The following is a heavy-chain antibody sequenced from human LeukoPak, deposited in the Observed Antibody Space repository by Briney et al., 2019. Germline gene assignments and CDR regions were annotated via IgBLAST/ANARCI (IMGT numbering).Heavy chain of an antibody. CDR2: IIGSGGST. CDR3: AKDTQYSGNDSRTNFDY. CDR1: GFTFSSYA. D-gene: IGHD5-12*01. Sequence: GALRLSCAASGFTFSSYAMSWVRQAPGKGLEWVSAIIGSGGSTYYADSVKRRFTISRDNPKNTLYMQMNSLRAEDTAVYYCAKDTQYSGNDSRTNFDYWGQGTLVTVSS. J-gene: IGHJ4*02. V-gene: IGHV3-23*01.